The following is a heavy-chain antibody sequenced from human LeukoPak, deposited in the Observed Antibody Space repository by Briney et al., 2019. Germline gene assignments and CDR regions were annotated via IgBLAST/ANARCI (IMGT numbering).Heavy chain of an antibody. CDR2: IYYSGST. CDR3: ARAGGFGLIDY. Sequence: SETLSLTCTVSGGSISSSSYYWGWIRQPPGKGLEWIGSIYYSGSTYYNPSLKGRVTISVDTSKNQFSLKLSSVTAADTAVYYCARAGGFGLIDYWGQGTMVTVSS. V-gene: IGHV4-39*07. J-gene: IGHJ4*02. D-gene: IGHD3-16*01. CDR1: GGSISSSSYY.